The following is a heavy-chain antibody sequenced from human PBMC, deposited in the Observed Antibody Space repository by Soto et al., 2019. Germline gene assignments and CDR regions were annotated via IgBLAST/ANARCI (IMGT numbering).Heavy chain of an antibody. J-gene: IGHJ4*02. CDR3: AAEVGATGYYFDY. CDR2: ISADSGNT. Sequence: ASGTLSFTASCSTFPSAGISLVRQAPGQGLEWMGWISADSGNTNYAQKLQERVTITTDTSTSTAYMELSSLRSEDTAVYYCAAEVGATGYYFDYWGQGTLVNVS. D-gene: IGHD1-26*01. CDR1: CSTFPSAG. V-gene: IGHV1-18*04.